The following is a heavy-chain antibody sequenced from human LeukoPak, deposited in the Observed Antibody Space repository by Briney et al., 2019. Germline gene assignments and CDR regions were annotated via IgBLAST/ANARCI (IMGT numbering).Heavy chain of an antibody. CDR1: GGTFSSYA. J-gene: IGHJ4*02. CDR3: ARASRYSSSWDGTPDY. CDR2: IIPIFGTA. Sequence: ASVKVSCKASGGTFSSYAISWVRQAPGQGLEWMGGIIPIFGTANYAQKFQGRVTITADKSTSTAYMELSSLRSEDTAVYYCARASRYSSSWDGTPDYWGQGTLVTVSS. D-gene: IGHD6-13*01. V-gene: IGHV1-69*06.